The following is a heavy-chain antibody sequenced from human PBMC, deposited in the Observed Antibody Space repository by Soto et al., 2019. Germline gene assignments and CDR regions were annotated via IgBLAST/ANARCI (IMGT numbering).Heavy chain of an antibody. Sequence: QVHLVQSGAEVKKPGASVKVSCKASGYTFTSYGITWVRQAPGQGLEWMGWISAHNGNTDYAQKLQGRVIVTRDTSTSRAYMGLRSLISDDTAVYYCARGRSGDYWGQGPLATVSS. V-gene: IGHV1-18*01. CDR3: ARGRSGDY. CDR2: ISAHNGNT. CDR1: GYTFTSYG. J-gene: IGHJ4*02.